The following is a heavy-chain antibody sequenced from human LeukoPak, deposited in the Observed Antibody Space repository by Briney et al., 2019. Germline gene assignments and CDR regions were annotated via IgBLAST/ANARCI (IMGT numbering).Heavy chain of an antibody. CDR2: ISFDGSNK. CDR3: ATGRIRGVTTGLEFDY. D-gene: IGHD3-10*01. CDR1: GFSFSTYG. Sequence: QPGGSLRLSCAASGFSFSTYGIHWVRQAPGKGLEWVAVISFDGSNKYYADSVKGRFTISRDNSKNTLYLQMNSLRAEDTAVYYCATGRIRGVTTGLEFDYWGQGTLVTVSS. J-gene: IGHJ4*02. V-gene: IGHV3-30*03.